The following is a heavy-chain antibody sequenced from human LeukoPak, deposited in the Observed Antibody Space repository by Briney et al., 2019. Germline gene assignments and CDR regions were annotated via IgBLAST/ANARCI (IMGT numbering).Heavy chain of an antibody. D-gene: IGHD3-10*01. CDR1: GFTLGNNW. V-gene: IGHV3-7*01. J-gene: IGHJ4*02. CDR2: VKKDASEK. Sequence: GGSLRLSCAASGFTLGNNWMTWVRQAPGKGLEWVASVKKDASEKYYVDSVKGRFTISRDNAKNSLYLQMSSLRVEDTAVYYCARGPPYGSRSDYFDHWGQGTLVTVSA. CDR3: ARGPPYGSRSDYFDH.